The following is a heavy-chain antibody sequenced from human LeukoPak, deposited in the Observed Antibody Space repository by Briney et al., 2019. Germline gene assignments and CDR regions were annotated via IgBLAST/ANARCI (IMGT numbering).Heavy chain of an antibody. CDR3: ARGGGYAWDY. J-gene: IGHJ4*02. Sequence: GGSLRLSCATSGFTFTTYWVKWVRQAPGKGLEWVANIKQDGSEEYYVDSVKGRFTISRNNARNSLYLQMNSLRADDTAVYYCARGGGYAWDYWGQGTLVTVSS. D-gene: IGHD5-12*01. CDR1: GFTFTTYW. V-gene: IGHV3-7*01. CDR2: IKQDGSEE.